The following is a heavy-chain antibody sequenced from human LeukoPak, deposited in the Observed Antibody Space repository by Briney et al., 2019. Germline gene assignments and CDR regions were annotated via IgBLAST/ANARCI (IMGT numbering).Heavy chain of an antibody. CDR3: ARDLRSSGWYYFDF. V-gene: IGHV3-21*01. J-gene: IGHJ4*02. Sequence: GGSLRLSCAASGFTFSSYAMSWVRQAPGRGLEWVSSISVSSTYIHYADSIKGRFTISRDNAKNSLYLQMNSLRAEDTAVYYCARDLRSSGWYYFDFWGQGTLVTVSS. CDR2: ISVSSTYI. CDR1: GFTFSSYA. D-gene: IGHD6-19*01.